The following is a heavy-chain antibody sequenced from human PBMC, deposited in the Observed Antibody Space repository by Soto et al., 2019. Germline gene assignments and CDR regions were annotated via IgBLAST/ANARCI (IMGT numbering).Heavy chain of an antibody. CDR1: GGSITSGGYS. J-gene: IGHJ6*02. Sequence: PSETLSLTCAVSGGSITSGGYSWGWIRQPPGQGLEWIGYMYHSGNTDYNPSLKGRVTISLDHSRNQFSLRLNSVTAADTAVYYCTRDGDGRMTTNPYYYYGMDVWGPGITVTVSS. CDR2: MYHSGNT. V-gene: IGHV4-30-2*01. CDR3: TRDGDGRMTTNPYYYYGMDV. D-gene: IGHD2-21*02.